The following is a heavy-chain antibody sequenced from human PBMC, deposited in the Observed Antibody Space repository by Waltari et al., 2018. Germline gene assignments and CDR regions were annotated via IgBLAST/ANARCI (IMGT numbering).Heavy chain of an antibody. CDR1: GGSISSSSYY. D-gene: IGHD6-13*01. CDR2: IYYSGST. J-gene: IGHJ4*02. CDR3: ARQQQLGLGDY. V-gene: IGHV4-39*01. Sequence: QLQLQESGPGLVKPSETLSLTCTVSGGSISSSSYYWGWIRQPPGKGLGWIGGIYYSGSTYYNPSLKSRVTISVDTSKNQFSLKLSSVTAADTAVYYCARQQQLGLGDYWGQGTLVTVSS.